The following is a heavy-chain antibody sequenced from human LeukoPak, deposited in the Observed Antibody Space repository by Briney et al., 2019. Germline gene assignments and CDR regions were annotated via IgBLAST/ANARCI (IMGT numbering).Heavy chain of an antibody. Sequence: GGSLRLSCAASGFTFSSYAMHWVRQAPGKGLEWVSVISYDGSNKYYADSVKGRFTISRDNSKNTLYLQMNSLRAEDTAVYYCARDQFSLGELSFIAGSDYWGQGTLVTVSS. CDR1: GFTFSSYA. CDR2: ISYDGSNK. V-gene: IGHV3-30-3*01. CDR3: ARDQFSLGELSFIAGSDY. J-gene: IGHJ4*02. D-gene: IGHD3-16*02.